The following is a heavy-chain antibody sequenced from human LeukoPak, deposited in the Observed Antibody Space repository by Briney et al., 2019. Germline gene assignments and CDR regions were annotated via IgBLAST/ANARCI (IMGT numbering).Heavy chain of an antibody. D-gene: IGHD3-22*01. CDR2: INSDGSIT. CDR1: GFTVSSNY. J-gene: IGHJ4*02. CDR3: GRSHSNSYYLIDY. V-gene: IGHV3-74*01. Sequence: PGGSLRLSCAASGFTVSSNYMSWVRQAPGKGLVWVSRINSDGSITSYADSVKGRFTISRDNAKNTLYLQMISLRAEDTAAYYCGRSHSNSYYLIDYWGQGTLVTVSS.